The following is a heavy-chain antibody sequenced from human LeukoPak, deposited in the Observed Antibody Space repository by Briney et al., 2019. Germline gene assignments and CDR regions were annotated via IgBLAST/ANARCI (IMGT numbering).Heavy chain of an antibody. CDR3: ARDGDTGSHGTFRAFDI. J-gene: IGHJ3*02. Sequence: GGSLRLSCGASGFTFSSYEMNWVRQAPGKGLEWVSYISPSGSTIFYGDSLKGRFTISRDNAKNALFLQMNSLRADDTAVYYCARDGDTGSHGTFRAFDIWGQGTMVTVSS. CDR1: GFTFSSYE. CDR2: ISPSGSTI. V-gene: IGHV3-48*03. D-gene: IGHD1-14*01.